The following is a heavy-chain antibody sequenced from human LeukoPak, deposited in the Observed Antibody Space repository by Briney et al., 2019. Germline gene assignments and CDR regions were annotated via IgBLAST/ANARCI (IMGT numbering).Heavy chain of an antibody. V-gene: IGHV1-69*13. J-gene: IGHJ6*04. D-gene: IGHD1-26*01. CDR1: GGTFSSYV. CDR3: ARAIGPTTDV. Sequence: SVKFSCKASGGTFSSYVISWVRQAPGQGLEWMGGIIPIFGTANYAQKFQGRVTITADESTSTAYMELSSLRSEDTAVYYRARAIGPTTDVWGKGTPVTVSS. CDR2: IIPIFGTA.